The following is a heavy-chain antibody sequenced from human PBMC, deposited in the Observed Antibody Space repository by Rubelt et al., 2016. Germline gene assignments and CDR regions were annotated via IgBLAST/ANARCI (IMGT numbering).Heavy chain of an antibody. J-gene: IGHJ4*02. CDR1: DGSVSSSTYC. CDR3: AKELCSGGNCYLGY. V-gene: IGHV4-39*07. D-gene: IGHD2-15*01. CDR2: VNHNGNT. Sequence: QLRLQESGPGLVKPSETLSLTCTVSDGSVSSSTYCWGWVRQPPGKGLEGIGEVNHNGNTNSNPSLKSRLTISLDTSKSQCSFKLSSVTAADTAVYYCAKELCSGGNCYLGYWGQGTRVTVSS.